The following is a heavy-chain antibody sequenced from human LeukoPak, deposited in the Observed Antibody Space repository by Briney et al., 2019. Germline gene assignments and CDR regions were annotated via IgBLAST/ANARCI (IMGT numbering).Heavy chain of an antibody. CDR2: IYWDDDK. V-gene: IGHV2-5*02. CDR1: GFSLSTSGES. D-gene: IGHD1-26*01. CDR3: AHSNSARYPLYFQN. Sequence: ESGPTLVKHTQTLTLTCTFSGFSLSTSGESVGWIRQPPGKALEWHALIYWDDDKRYSPSLKSKLTITKDTSKNQVVLTMTNMDPVDTATYYCAHSNSARYPLYFQNWGQGTLVTVSS. J-gene: IGHJ1*01.